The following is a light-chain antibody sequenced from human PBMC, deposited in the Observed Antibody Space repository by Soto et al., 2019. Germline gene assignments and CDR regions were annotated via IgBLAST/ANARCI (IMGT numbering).Light chain of an antibody. V-gene: IGLV2-14*01. CDR2: DVS. J-gene: IGLJ1*01. CDR3: SSYTSIPTLV. Sequence: QSALTQPASVSGSPGQSITISCTGTSSDVGGYNYVSWYQQNPGKAPKLMIYDVSNRPSGVSNRFSGSKSGNTASLTISGLQAEDEADSYCSSYTSIPTLVFGTGTNLTVL. CDR1: SSDVGGYNY.